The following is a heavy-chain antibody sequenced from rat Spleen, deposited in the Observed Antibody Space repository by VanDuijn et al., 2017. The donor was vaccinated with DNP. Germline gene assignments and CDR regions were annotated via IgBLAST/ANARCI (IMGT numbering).Heavy chain of an antibody. CDR2: INTDGGST. J-gene: IGHJ4*01. CDR1: GFTFSSYW. CDR3: AKDRNAYAMDA. V-gene: IGHV5-58*01. Sequence: EVQLVETGGGLVQPGRSLKLSCVASGFTFSSYWMYWIRQAPGKGLEWVASINTDGGSTYYPDSVKGRFTIPRDNAENTVYLQMNSLRSEDTATYYCAKDRNAYAMDAWGQGTSVTVSS.